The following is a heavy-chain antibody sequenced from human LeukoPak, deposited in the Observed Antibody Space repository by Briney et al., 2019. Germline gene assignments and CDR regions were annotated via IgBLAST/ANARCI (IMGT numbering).Heavy chain of an antibody. CDR2: INSDGSST. J-gene: IGHJ4*02. CDR1: GFTFSSYW. V-gene: IGHV3-74*01. D-gene: IGHD2-2*01. Sequence: GGSLRLSCAASGFTFSSYWMHWVRQAPGKGLVWASRINSDGSSTIYADSVRGRFTISRDNSKNTLYLQMNSLRVDDTAVYYCARDVQGGYCSSASCYSDYWGQGTLVTVSS. CDR3: ARDVQGGYCSSASCYSDY.